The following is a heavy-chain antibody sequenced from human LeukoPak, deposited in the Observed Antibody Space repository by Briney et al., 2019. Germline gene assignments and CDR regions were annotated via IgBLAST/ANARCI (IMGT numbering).Heavy chain of an antibody. J-gene: IGHJ6*04. CDR2: INHSGST. CDR1: GGSFSGYY. D-gene: IGHD3-10*01. V-gene: IGHV4-34*01. CDR3: ASGNYYGSGSYYYYYGMDV. Sequence: SETLSLTCAVYGGSFSGYYWSWIRQPPGKGLEWIGEINHSGSTNYNPSLKSRVTISVDTSKNQFSLKLSSVTAADTAVYYCASGNYYGSGSYYYYYGMDVWGKGTTVTVSS.